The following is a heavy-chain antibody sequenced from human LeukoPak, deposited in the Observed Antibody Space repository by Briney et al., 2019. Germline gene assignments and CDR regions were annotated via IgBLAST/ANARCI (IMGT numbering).Heavy chain of an antibody. Sequence: ASVKVSFKASGGTFSSYAISWARQAPGQGLEWMGGIIPIFGTANYAQKFQGRVTITADESTSTAYMELSSLRSEDTAVYYCARESGPLLFKHDNWFDPWGQGTLVTVSS. V-gene: IGHV1-69*13. J-gene: IGHJ5*02. CDR2: IIPIFGTA. D-gene: IGHD2-21*02. CDR3: ARESGPLLFKHDNWFDP. CDR1: GGTFSSYA.